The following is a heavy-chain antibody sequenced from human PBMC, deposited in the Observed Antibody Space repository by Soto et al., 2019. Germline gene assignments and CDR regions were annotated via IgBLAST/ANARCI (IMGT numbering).Heavy chain of an antibody. CDR1: GFTFSSYD. Sequence: PGGSLRLSCAASGFTFSSYDMHWVRQATGKGLEWASAIGTAGDTYYPGSVKGRFTISRENAKNSLYLQINSLRAEDTAVYYCARGLRRRWPQSRRGHLVVSDFDYWAQGTLVTVSS. CDR3: ARGLRRRWPQSRRGHLVVSDFDY. CDR2: IGTAGDT. D-gene: IGHD2-2*01. V-gene: IGHV3-13*01. J-gene: IGHJ4*02.